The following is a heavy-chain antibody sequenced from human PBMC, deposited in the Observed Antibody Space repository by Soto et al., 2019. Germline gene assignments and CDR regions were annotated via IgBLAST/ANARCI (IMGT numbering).Heavy chain of an antibody. Sequence: GGSLRLSCAASGFTFSSYGMHWVRQAPGKGLEWVAVISYDGSNKYYADSVKGRFTISRDNSKNTLYLQMNSLRAEDTAVYYCAKVWSGSGSCPDYWGQGTLVTVSS. CDR2: ISYDGSNK. CDR1: GFTFSSYG. D-gene: IGHD3-10*01. V-gene: IGHV3-30*18. J-gene: IGHJ4*02. CDR3: AKVWSGSGSCPDY.